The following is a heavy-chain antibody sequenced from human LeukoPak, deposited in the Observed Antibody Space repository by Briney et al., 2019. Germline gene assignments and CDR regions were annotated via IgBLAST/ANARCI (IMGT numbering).Heavy chain of an antibody. Sequence: SGGSLRLSCAASGFTFSSYAMSWVRQAPGKGLEWVSAISGSGGSTYYADSVKGRFTISRDNSKNTLYLQMNSLRAEDTAVYYCAKDRGLGYCSGGSCSIYPHWAQEPLVTVPS. J-gene: IGHJ4*02. CDR3: AKDRGLGYCSGGSCSIYPH. V-gene: IGHV3-23*01. CDR2: ISGSGGST. CDR1: GFTFSSYA. D-gene: IGHD2-15*01.